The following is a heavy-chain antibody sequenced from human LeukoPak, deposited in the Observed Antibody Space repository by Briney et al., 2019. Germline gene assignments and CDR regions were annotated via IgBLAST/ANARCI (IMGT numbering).Heavy chain of an antibody. V-gene: IGHV3-7*01. J-gene: IGHJ4*02. CDR3: ARDGPTAYFDY. D-gene: IGHD5-18*01. CDR2: IKEDGSEK. CDR1: GFTFNSNW. Sequence: GGSLRLSCAASGFTFNSNWMTWVRQAPGKGLEWVANIKEDGSEKYYVDSVKGRFTISRDNAKNSLYLQMNSLRVEDTAVYYCARDGPTAYFDYWGQGTLVTVSS.